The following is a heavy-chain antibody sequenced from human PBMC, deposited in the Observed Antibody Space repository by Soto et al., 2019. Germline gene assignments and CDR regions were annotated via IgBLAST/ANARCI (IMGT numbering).Heavy chain of an antibody. CDR2: ISGSGGST. V-gene: IGHV3-23*01. J-gene: IGHJ6*01. Sequence: WLCXRLSGSAGVCMFSSSSSILFRQAPGKGLEWVSAISGSGGSTYYADSVKGRLTISRDNSKNTLYLQMKRMRDEDTAVYYCPNGDSGSYRYYQYGMEVWGHPTTVNV. D-gene: IGHD1-26*01. CDR3: PNGDSGSYRYYQYGMEV. CDR1: VCMFSSSS.